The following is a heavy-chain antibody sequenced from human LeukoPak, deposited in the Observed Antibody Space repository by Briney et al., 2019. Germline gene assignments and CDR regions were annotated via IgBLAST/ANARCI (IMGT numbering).Heavy chain of an antibody. CDR3: ARDWSDDAFDI. J-gene: IGHJ3*02. CDR2: ISSSSSYI. CDR1: GFTFSSYS. D-gene: IGHD2-8*02. V-gene: IGHV3-21*01. Sequence: GSLRLSCAASGFTFSSYSMNWVRQAPGKGLEWVSSISSSSSYIYYADSVKGRFTISRDNAKNSLYLQMNSLRAEDTAVYYCARDWSDDAFDIWGQGTMVTVSS.